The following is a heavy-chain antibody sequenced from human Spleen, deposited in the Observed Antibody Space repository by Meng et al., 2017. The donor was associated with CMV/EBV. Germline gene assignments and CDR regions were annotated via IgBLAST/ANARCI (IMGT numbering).Heavy chain of an antibody. CDR2: IYYSGRT. J-gene: IGHJ5*02. CDR1: GGSISSYY. Sequence: SETLSLTCTVSGGSISSYYWSWIRQPPGKGLEWIGYIYYSGRTNYNPSLKSRVTISVDTSKNQFSLKLSSVTAADTAVYYCARIEVLRFLEWSLGGGEWFDPWGQGTLVTVSS. D-gene: IGHD3-3*01. V-gene: IGHV4-59*01. CDR3: ARIEVLRFLEWSLGGGEWFDP.